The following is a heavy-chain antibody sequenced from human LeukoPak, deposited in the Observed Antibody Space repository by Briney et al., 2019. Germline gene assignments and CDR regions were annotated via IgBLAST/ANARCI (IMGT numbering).Heavy chain of an antibody. V-gene: IGHV3-7*01. D-gene: IGHD5-18*01. CDR3: ARDHQAGYSYGYSGFDY. CDR1: GFTFSSYW. Sequence: PGGSLRLSCAASGFTFSSYWMSWVRQAPGKGLEWVANIKQEGSEKYYVDSVKGRFTISRDNAKNSLYLQMNSLRAEDTAAYYCARDHQAGYSYGYSGFDYWGQGTLVTVSS. CDR2: IKQEGSEK. J-gene: IGHJ4*02.